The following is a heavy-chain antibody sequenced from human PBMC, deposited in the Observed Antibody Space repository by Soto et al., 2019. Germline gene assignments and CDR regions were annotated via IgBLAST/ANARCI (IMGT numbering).Heavy chain of an antibody. Sequence: GESLKISCAASGFTFSNAWMNWVRQAPGKGLEWVGRIKSKTDGGTTDYAAPVKGRFTISRDDSKNTLYLQMNSLKTEDTAVYYCTTLDYYADGVDYWGQGTLVTVSS. CDR2: IKSKTDGGTT. CDR3: TTLDYYADGVDY. D-gene: IGHD1-26*01. J-gene: IGHJ4*02. V-gene: IGHV3-15*07. CDR1: GFTFSNAW.